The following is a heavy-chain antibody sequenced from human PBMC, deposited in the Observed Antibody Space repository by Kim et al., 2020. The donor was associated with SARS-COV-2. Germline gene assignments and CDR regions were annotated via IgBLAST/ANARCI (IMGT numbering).Heavy chain of an antibody. J-gene: IGHJ4*02. V-gene: IGHV3-30*18. D-gene: IGHD3-10*01. CDR3: AKDKRANYYGSGSYSTFDY. Sequence: GGSLRLSCAASGFTFSSYGMHWVRQAPGKGLEWVAVISYDGSNKYYADSVKGRFTISRDNSKNTLYLQMNSLRAEDTAVYYCAKDKRANYYGSGSYSTFDYWGQGTLVTVSS. CDR1: GFTFSSYG. CDR2: ISYDGSNK.